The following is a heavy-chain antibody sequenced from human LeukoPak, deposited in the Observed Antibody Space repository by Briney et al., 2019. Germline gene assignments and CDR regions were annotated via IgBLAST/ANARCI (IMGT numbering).Heavy chain of an antibody. CDR3: ARDLMIVPWEGAFDI. V-gene: IGHV3-48*03. CDR1: GFTFSSYE. Sequence: GGSLRLSCAASGFTFSSYEMNWVRQAPGKGLEWVSYISSSGSTIYYADSVKGRFTISGDNAKNSLYLQMNSLRAEDTAVYYCARDLMIVPWEGAFDIWGQGTMVTVSS. CDR2: ISSSGSTI. D-gene: IGHD3-22*01. J-gene: IGHJ3*02.